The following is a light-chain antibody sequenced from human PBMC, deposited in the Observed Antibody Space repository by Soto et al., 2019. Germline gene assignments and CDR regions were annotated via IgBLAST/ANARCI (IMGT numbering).Light chain of an antibody. CDR2: GNS. CDR3: QSYDSSLSGSV. J-gene: IGLJ1*01. Sequence: QPVRTQPPSVSGAPGRRVTISCTRSSSNIGAVYDVHLYQQLPGTAPKLLIYGNSNRPSGVPDRFSGSKAGTSASLAITGLQAEDEADYYFQSYDSSLSGSVFGTGTKVTVL. CDR1: SSNIGAVYD. V-gene: IGLV1-40*01.